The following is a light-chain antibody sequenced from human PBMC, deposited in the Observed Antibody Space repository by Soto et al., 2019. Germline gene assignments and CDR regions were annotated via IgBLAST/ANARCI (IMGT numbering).Light chain of an antibody. CDR1: ESVNDN. V-gene: IGKV3-20*01. CDR3: QQYGRSPWT. CDR2: DAS. Sequence: ETVMTQSPATLSVSPGERVTLSCWASESVNDNLAWYHQKPGQTPRLLIYDASTRATGIPDRFSGSGSGTDFTLTISRLEPEDFAVYYCQQYGRSPWTFGQGTKVDIK. J-gene: IGKJ1*01.